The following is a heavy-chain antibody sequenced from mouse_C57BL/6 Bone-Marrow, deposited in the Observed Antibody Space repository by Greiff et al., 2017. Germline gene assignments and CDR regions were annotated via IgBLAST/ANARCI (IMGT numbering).Heavy chain of an antibody. Sequence: VQLQQSGAELVKPGASVKLSCTASGFNIKDYYMHWVKQRPEQGLEWIGSIDPAYGDTKYDPKFQGEAPITADTSSNTAYLQLSSLTSEDTAVYDFARNHYGSSYFDYWGKGTTLTVSS. CDR2: IDPAYGDT. V-gene: IGHV14-2*01. J-gene: IGHJ2*01. CDR3: ARNHYGSSYFDY. D-gene: IGHD1-1*01. CDR1: GFNIKDYY.